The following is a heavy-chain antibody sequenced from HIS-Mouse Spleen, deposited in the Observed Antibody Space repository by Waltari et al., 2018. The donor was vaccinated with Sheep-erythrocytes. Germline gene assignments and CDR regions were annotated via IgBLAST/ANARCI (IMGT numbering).Heavy chain of an antibody. V-gene: IGHV3-21*01. Sequence: EVQLVESGGGLVKPGGSLRLSCAASGFTFSSYSMNWVRQAPGKGLELVSYIRSSSSYIYYADSVKGRFTISRDNAKNSLYLQMNSLRAEDTAVYYCARDSGYDYFDYWGQGTLVTVSS. CDR3: ARDSGYDYFDY. CDR1: GFTFSSYS. CDR2: IRSSSSYI. D-gene: IGHD5-12*01. J-gene: IGHJ4*02.